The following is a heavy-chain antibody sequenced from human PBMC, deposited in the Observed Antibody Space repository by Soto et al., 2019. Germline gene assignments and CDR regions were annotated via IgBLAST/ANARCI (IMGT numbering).Heavy chain of an antibody. CDR2: IYYSGST. Sequence: SETLSLTCTVSGGSISSGGYYWSWIRQHPGKGLEWIGYIYYSGSTYYNPSLKSRVTISVDTSKNQFSLKLSSVTAADTAVYYCARSPVYYYGSGSYFDYWGQGTLVTVSS. V-gene: IGHV4-31*03. CDR3: ARSPVYYYGSGSYFDY. D-gene: IGHD3-10*01. CDR1: GGSISSGGYY. J-gene: IGHJ4*02.